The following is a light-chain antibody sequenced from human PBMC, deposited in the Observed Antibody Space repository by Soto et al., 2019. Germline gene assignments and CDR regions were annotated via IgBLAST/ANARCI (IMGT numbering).Light chain of an antibody. Sequence: DIQMTQSPSARSAYLGDRVTITCRASQSISSWLAWYQQKPGKAPKLLIYKASSLESGFPSRFSGSGSGTEFTLTISSLHPDDFATYYCQQYNSYSPWTFGQGTRVDIK. CDR2: KAS. J-gene: IGKJ1*01. V-gene: IGKV1-5*03. CDR3: QQYNSYSPWT. CDR1: QSISSW.